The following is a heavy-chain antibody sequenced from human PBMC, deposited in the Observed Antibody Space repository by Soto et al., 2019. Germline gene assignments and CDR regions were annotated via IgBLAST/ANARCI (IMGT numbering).Heavy chain of an antibody. CDR2: ISYDGNTK. CDR3: TRDTVVAAAVTPGYYYSGMDV. J-gene: IGHJ6*02. CDR1: GFTFSTYS. Sequence: QVQLVESGGGVVQPGRSLRLSCATSGFTFSTYSMHWVRQAPGKALEWVADISYDGNTKYYSDSVKGRFTIARDNSKKTLYLEVNSLRAEATAVYYCTRDTVVAAAVTPGYYYSGMDVWGLGTMVTVA. D-gene: IGHD2-15*01. V-gene: IGHV3-30-3*01.